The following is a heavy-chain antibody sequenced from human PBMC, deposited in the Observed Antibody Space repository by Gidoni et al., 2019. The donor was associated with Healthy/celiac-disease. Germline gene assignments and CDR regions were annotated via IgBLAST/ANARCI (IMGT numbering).Heavy chain of an antibody. Sequence: QVQLVESGGGVVQPGRSLRLSCAASGFTLSSYGMHWVRQAPGKGLEWVAVISYDGSNKYYADSVKGRFTISRDNSKNTLYLQMNSLRAEDTAVYYCAKDGRAIAAAGIDYWGQGTLVTVSS. CDR1: GFTLSSYG. J-gene: IGHJ4*02. CDR2: ISYDGSNK. V-gene: IGHV3-30*18. D-gene: IGHD6-13*01. CDR3: AKDGRAIAAAGIDY.